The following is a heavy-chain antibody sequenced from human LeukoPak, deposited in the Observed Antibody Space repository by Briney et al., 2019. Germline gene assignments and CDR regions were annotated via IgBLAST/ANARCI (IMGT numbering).Heavy chain of an antibody. J-gene: IGHJ4*02. V-gene: IGHV1-18*01. CDR2: ISAYNGNT. CDR1: GYTFTSYG. D-gene: IGHD3-22*01. Sequence: ASVKVSCKASGYTFTSYGISWVRQAPGQGLEWMGWISAYNGNTNYAQKLQGRVTMTTDTSTSTAYMELRSLRSDDTAVYYCARARPRPPYYYDSSGYYPIDYWGQETLVTVPS. CDR3: ARARPRPPYYYDSSGYYPIDY.